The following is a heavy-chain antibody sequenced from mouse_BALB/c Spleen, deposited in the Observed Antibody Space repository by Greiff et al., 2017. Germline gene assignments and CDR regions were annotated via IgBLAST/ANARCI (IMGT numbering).Heavy chain of an antibody. Sequence: VQLQQSGAELVKPGASVKLSCTASGFNIKDTYMHWVKQRPEQGLEWIGRIDPANGNTKYDPKFQGKATITADTSSNTAYLQLSSLTSEDTAVYYCAPYYYGSGGYWYFDVWGAGTTVTVSS. CDR3: APYYYGSGGYWYFDV. V-gene: IGHV14-3*02. CDR1: GFNIKDTY. D-gene: IGHD1-1*01. J-gene: IGHJ1*01. CDR2: IDPANGNT.